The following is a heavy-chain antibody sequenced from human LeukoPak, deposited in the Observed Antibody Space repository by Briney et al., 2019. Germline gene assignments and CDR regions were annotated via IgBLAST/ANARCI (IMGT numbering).Heavy chain of an antibody. CDR3: ARLVGPNYYDSSGYLPYYFDY. Sequence: PSQTLSLTCTVSGGSISSGSYYWSRIRQPAGKGLEWIGRIYTSGSTNYNPSLKSRVTISVDTSKNQFSLKLSSVTAADTAVYYCARLVGPNYYDSSGYLPYYFDYWGQGTLVTVSS. CDR1: GGSISSGSYY. CDR2: IYTSGST. D-gene: IGHD3-22*01. V-gene: IGHV4-61*02. J-gene: IGHJ4*02.